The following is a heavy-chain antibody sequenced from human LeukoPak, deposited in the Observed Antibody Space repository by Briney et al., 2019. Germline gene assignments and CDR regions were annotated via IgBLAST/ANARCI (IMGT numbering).Heavy chain of an antibody. CDR2: INHSGST. Sequence: SETLSLTCAVYGGSFSGYYWSWIRQPPGKGLEWIGEINHSGSTNYNPSLKSRVTISVDTSKNQFSLKLSSVTAADTAVYYCARRKMGAVAPWGQGTLVTVSS. V-gene: IGHV4-34*01. CDR3: ARRKMGAVAP. J-gene: IGHJ5*02. D-gene: IGHD6-19*01. CDR1: GGSFSGYY.